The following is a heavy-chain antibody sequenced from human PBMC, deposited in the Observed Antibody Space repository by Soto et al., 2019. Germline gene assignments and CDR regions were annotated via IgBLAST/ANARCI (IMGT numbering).Heavy chain of an antibody. Sequence: GGSLRLACAASGFTFSSYAMSWVRQAPGKGLEWVSGISGSGGSTYYADSVKGRFSISRDNSKNTLYLQMNSLRSEDTAVYYCATDPIRAARAYYFDYWGQGTLVTVSS. CDR3: ATDPIRAARAYYFDY. J-gene: IGHJ4*02. D-gene: IGHD6-6*01. CDR2: ISGSGGST. CDR1: GFTFSSYA. V-gene: IGHV3-23*01.